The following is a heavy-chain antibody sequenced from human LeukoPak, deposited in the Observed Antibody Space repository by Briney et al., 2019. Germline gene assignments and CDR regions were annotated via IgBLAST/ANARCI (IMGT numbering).Heavy chain of an antibody. V-gene: IGHV1-2*02. CDR3: AREGPLAYCGGDCYPDHDAFDI. J-gene: IGHJ3*02. Sequence: ASVKVSCKASGYTFTGNYMHWVRQAPGQGLEWMGWINPNSGGTNYAQKFQGRVTMTRDTSISTAYMELSRLRSDDTAVYYCAREGPLAYCGGDCYPDHDAFDIWGQGTMVTVSS. CDR1: GYTFTGNY. CDR2: INPNSGGT. D-gene: IGHD2-21*02.